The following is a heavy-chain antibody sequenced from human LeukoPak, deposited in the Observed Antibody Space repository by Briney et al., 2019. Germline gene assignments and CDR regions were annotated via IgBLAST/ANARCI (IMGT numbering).Heavy chain of an antibody. J-gene: IGHJ4*02. V-gene: IGHV1-2*02. CDR3: AKDTPSRNSGWDR. CDR2: INPNSGGT. Sequence: ASVKVSCKASGYTFTGYYMHWVRQAPGQGLEWMGWINPNSGGTNYAQKFQGRVTMTRDTSISTAYMELSRLRSDDTAVYYCAKDTPSRNSGWDRWGQGTLVTVST. D-gene: IGHD6-19*01. CDR1: GYTFTGYY.